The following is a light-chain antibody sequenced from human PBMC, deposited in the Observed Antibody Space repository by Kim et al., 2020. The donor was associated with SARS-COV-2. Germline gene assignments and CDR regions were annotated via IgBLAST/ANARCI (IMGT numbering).Light chain of an antibody. V-gene: IGKV3-15*01. CDR1: QSVSSN. CDR2: GAS. CDR3: QQYNNWPSWT. Sequence: SPGERAPLSCRASQSVSSNVAWYQQRPGQAPRLLIYGASTRATGIPARFSGSGSGTEFTLTISSLQSEDFAVYYCQQYNNWPSWTFGQGTKVDTK. J-gene: IGKJ1*01.